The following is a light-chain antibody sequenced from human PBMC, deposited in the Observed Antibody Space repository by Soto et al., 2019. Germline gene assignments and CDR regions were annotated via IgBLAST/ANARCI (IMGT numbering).Light chain of an antibody. CDR1: QSVSSN. CDR3: QQYNNWPRT. V-gene: IGKV3-15*01. Sequence: EIVMTQSPATLSVSPGERATRSCRASQSVSSNLAWYQQKPGQAPRLLIYGASTRATGIPARFSGSGSGTEFTLTISSLQSEDFAVYYCQQYNNWPRTFGQGITVDIK. CDR2: GAS. J-gene: IGKJ1*01.